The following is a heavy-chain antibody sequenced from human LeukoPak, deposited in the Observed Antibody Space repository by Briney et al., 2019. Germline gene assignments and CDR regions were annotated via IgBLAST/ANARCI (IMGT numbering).Heavy chain of an antibody. Sequence: SETLSLTCTVSGGSISSGGYYWSWIRQHPGKGLEWIGYIYYSGSTYYNPSLKSRVTISVDTSKNQFSLKLSSVTAADTAVYYCARASNGKNSKGSYYFDYWGQGTLVTVSS. D-gene: IGHD1-14*01. CDR1: GGSISSGGYY. CDR3: ARASNGKNSKGSYYFDY. CDR2: IYYSGST. J-gene: IGHJ4*02. V-gene: IGHV4-31*03.